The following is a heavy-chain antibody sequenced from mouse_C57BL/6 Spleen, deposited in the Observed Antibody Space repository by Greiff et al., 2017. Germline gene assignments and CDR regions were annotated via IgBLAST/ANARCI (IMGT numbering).Heavy chain of an antibody. J-gene: IGHJ3*01. CDR3: TTDYYGSSYRFAY. Sequence: EVKVVESGAELVRPGASVKLSCTASGFNIKDDYMHWVKQRPEQGLEWIGWIDPENGDTEYASKFQGKATITADTSSNTAYLQLSSLTSEDTAVYYCTTDYYGSSYRFAYWGQGTLVTVSA. CDR1: GFNIKDDY. CDR2: IDPENGDT. V-gene: IGHV14-4*01. D-gene: IGHD1-1*01.